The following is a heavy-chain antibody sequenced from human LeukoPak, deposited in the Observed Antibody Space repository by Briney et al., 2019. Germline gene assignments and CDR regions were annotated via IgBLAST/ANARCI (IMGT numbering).Heavy chain of an antibody. Sequence: GGSLRLSCAVSGFTFSIYAMTWVRQAPGKGLEWVSSISTTSDYIYYADSVTGRFTISRDNAKNSLYLQMNSLRAEDTAVYYCARRRRYSDSTGYCPDFDFWGQGTLVTVSS. CDR1: GFTFSIYA. D-gene: IGHD3-22*01. CDR3: ARRRRYSDSTGYCPDFDF. J-gene: IGHJ4*02. V-gene: IGHV3-21*01. CDR2: ISTTSDYI.